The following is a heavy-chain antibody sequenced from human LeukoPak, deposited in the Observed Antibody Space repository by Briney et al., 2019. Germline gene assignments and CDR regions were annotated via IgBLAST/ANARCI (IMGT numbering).Heavy chain of an antibody. J-gene: IGHJ1*01. Sequence: PGGSLRLSCAASGFTFSSYEMNWVRQAPGKGLEWVSYISSSGSTVYYAGSVKGRFTISRDDARNSLYLQMNSLRAEDMAVYFCVRDLLGSGSTTAYLYHWGQGTLVTVSS. V-gene: IGHV3-48*03. CDR3: VRDLLGSGSTTAYLYH. CDR1: GFTFSSYE. CDR2: ISSSGSTV. D-gene: IGHD3-10*01.